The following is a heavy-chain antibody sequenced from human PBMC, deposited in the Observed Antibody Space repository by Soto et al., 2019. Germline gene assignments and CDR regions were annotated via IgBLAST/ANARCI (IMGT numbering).Heavy chain of an antibody. D-gene: IGHD3-22*01. CDR1: RVTYNSSS. J-gene: IGHJ3*02. CDR3: ARAKVLTYYYDSSGYYRDDAFDI. V-gene: IGHV1-69*01. CDR2: IIPIFGTA. Sequence: SKDPRVTYNSSSRCSARHATKQGLEWMAGIIPIFGTANYAQKFKGRVTITADESTSTAYMELSSLRSEDTAVYYCARAKVLTYYYDSSGYYRDDAFDIWGHGTIVTVSS.